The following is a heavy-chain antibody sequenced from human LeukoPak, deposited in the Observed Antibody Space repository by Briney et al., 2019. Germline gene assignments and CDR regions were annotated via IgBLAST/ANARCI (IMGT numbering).Heavy chain of an antibody. J-gene: IGHJ3*02. CDR2: IIPIFGTA. Sequence: ASVKVSCKASGGTFSSYAISWVRQAPGQGLEWMGGIIPIFGTANYAQKFQGRVTITADKSTSTAYMELSSLRSEDTAVYYCARDKGGYYDEPRVAFDIWGQGTMVTVSS. D-gene: IGHD3-22*01. CDR1: GGTFSSYA. CDR3: ARDKGGYYDEPRVAFDI. V-gene: IGHV1-69*06.